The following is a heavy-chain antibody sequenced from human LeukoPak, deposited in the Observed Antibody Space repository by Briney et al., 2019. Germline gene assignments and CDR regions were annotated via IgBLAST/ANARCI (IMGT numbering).Heavy chain of an antibody. D-gene: IGHD1-1*01. Sequence: PSETLSLTCTVSSGSISSYYWSWIRQPPGKGLEWIGYIYYSGSTHYNPSLKSRVTISVDTSKNLFSLKLSSVTAADTAVYYCARVQRPLDGADYWGQGTLVTVSS. J-gene: IGHJ4*02. CDR1: SGSISSYY. CDR2: IYYSGST. CDR3: ARVQRPLDGADY. V-gene: IGHV4-59*01.